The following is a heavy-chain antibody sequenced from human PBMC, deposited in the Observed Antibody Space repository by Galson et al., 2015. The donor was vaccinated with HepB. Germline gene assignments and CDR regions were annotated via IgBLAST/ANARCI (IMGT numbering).Heavy chain of an antibody. V-gene: IGHV3-30*04. Sequence: SLRLSCAASGFTFSSYAMHWVRQAPGKGLEWVAVISYDGSNKYYADSVKGRFTISRDNSKNTLYLQMNSLRAEDTAVYYCARDSVGFGSGSSFDYWGQGTLVTVSS. J-gene: IGHJ4*02. CDR3: ARDSVGFGSGSSFDY. D-gene: IGHD3-10*01. CDR2: ISYDGSNK. CDR1: GFTFSSYA.